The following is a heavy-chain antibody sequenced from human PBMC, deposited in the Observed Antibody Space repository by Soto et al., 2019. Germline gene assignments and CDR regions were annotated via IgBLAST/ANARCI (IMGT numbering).Heavy chain of an antibody. CDR3: AKNQGVELVPLATVDWFDP. CDR1: GFILSNYA. D-gene: IGHD1-26*01. J-gene: IGHJ5*02. CDR2: ISGSGFKK. V-gene: IGHV3-23*01. Sequence: PGGSLRLSCTASGFILSNYAMNWVRQAPGKGLEWISSISGSGFKKYYADSVKGRFTISRDNSKSTVYLELNNLSAEDTAVYHCAKNQGVELVPLATVDWFDPWGQGSVVTVSS.